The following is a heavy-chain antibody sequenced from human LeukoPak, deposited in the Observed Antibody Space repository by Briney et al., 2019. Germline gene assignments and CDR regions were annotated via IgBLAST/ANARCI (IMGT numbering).Heavy chain of an antibody. CDR3: ARDIRDFWSGYYPSDYYYYMDV. V-gene: IGHV4-61*02. J-gene: IGHJ6*03. Sequence: PSQTLSLTCTVSGGSISSGSYYWSWIRQPAGKGLEWIRRIYTSGSTNYNPSLKSRVTLSVDTSKNQFSLKLSSVTAADTAVYYCARDIRDFWSGYYPSDYYYYMDVWGKGTTVTVSS. CDR2: IYTSGST. CDR1: GGSISSGSYY. D-gene: IGHD3-3*01.